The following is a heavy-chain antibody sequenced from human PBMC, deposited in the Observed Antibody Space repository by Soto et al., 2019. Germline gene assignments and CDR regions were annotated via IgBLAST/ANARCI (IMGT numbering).Heavy chain of an antibody. CDR2: IYYSGST. V-gene: IGHV4-39*01. Sequence: SETLSLTCIVSGGSISSSSYYWGWIRQPPGKGLEWIGSIYYSGSTYYNPSLKSRVTISVDTSKNQFSLKLSSVTAADTAVFPCARHRARNWLDPWGQGTLVTVSS. CDR3: ARHRARNWLDP. CDR1: GGSISSSSYY. J-gene: IGHJ5*02. D-gene: IGHD6-6*01.